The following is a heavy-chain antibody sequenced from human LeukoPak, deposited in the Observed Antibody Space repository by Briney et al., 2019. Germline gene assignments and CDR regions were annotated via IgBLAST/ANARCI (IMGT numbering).Heavy chain of an antibody. CDR2: IYPGDSDT. CDR1: GYSFLSHW. J-gene: IGHJ4*02. CDR3: ASDITGTTSFDY. V-gene: IGHV5-51*01. Sequence: GESLKISCQGSGYSFLSHWIGWVRQMPGKGLEWMGIIYPGDSDTRYSPSFQGQVTISADKSISTAYLQWSSLKASDTAIYYCASDITGTTSFDYWGQGTLVTVSS. D-gene: IGHD1-20*01.